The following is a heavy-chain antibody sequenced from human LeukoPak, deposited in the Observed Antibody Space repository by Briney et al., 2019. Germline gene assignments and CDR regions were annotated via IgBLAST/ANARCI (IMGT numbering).Heavy chain of an antibody. V-gene: IGHV4-34*01. Sequence: PSETLSLTCAVYGGSFSDYYWTWIRQPPNKGLEWIAEINHSGITNYNPSLKSRVTVSVDTSKNQFSLKLTSLTAADTAVYYCARGYCTTTSCSSLDYWGQGTLVTVSS. CDR2: INHSGIT. D-gene: IGHD2-2*01. CDR3: ARGYCTTTSCSSLDY. J-gene: IGHJ4*02. CDR1: GGSFSDYY.